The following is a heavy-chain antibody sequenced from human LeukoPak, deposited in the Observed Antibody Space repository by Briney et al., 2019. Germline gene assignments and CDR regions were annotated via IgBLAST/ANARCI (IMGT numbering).Heavy chain of an antibody. D-gene: IGHD3-10*01. CDR1: GFSISGGYY. Sequence: KPSETLSLTCSVSGFSISGGYYWAWIRQSPGVGLEWIGSIFHNGSTYNNPSLKSRVTLSVDTSNNQFSLRLSSVTAADTAVYYCARDYGLGSYYYYGIDAWGQGTSVTVSS. CDR3: ARDYGLGSYYYYGIDA. CDR2: IFHNGST. V-gene: IGHV4-38-2*02. J-gene: IGHJ6*02.